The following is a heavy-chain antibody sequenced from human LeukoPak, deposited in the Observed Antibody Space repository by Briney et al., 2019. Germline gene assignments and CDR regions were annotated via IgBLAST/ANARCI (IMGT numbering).Heavy chain of an antibody. V-gene: IGHV4-4*07. D-gene: IGHD6-19*01. CDR3: ARTRMAGTGGWFDP. J-gene: IGHJ5*02. CDR1: GGSTSSYY. CDR2: IYTSGST. Sequence: SETLSLTCTVSGGSTSSYYWSWIRQPAGKGLEWIGRIYTSGSTNYNPSLKSRVTMSVDTSKNQFSLKLSSVTAADTAVYYCARTRMAGTGGWFDPWGQGTLVTVSS.